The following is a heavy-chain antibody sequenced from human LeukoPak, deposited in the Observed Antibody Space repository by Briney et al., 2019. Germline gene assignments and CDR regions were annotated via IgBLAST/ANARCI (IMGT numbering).Heavy chain of an antibody. CDR1: GFTFSSYG. Sequence: SGGSLRLSCAASGFTFSSYGMSWVRQAPGKGLEWVSAISGSGGSTYYADSVKGRFTISRDNSKNTLYLQMNSLRAEDTAVYYCAKDLGPITMIDNSAFDIWGQGTMVTVSS. CDR3: AKDLGPITMIDNSAFDI. CDR2: ISGSGGST. D-gene: IGHD3-22*01. V-gene: IGHV3-23*01. J-gene: IGHJ3*02.